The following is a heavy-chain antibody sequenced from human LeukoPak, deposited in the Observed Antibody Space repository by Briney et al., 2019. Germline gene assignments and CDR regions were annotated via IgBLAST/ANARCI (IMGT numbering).Heavy chain of an antibody. CDR3: ASNTVTIRRNEQYYYYYMDV. Sequence: SETLSLTCTVSGGSISSGDYYWSWIRQPPGKGLEWIGYIYYSGSTYYNPSLKSRVTISVDTSKNQFSLKLSSVTAADTAVYYCASNTVTIRRNEQYYYYYMDVWGKGTTVTVSS. J-gene: IGHJ6*03. V-gene: IGHV4-30-4*08. CDR1: GGSISSGDYY. D-gene: IGHD4-11*01. CDR2: IYYSGST.